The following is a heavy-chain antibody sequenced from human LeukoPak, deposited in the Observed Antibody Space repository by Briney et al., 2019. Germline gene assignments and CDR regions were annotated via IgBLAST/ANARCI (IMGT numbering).Heavy chain of an antibody. CDR2: IKSKTDSGTA. CDR1: GFTFNNAW. J-gene: IGHJ4*02. D-gene: IGHD1-1*01. CDR3: ATYNVGAFHY. Sequence: GGSLRLSCAASGFTFNNAWMSWVRQAPGKGLEWVGRIKSKTDSGTADYAAPVKGRFTISRDDSKNPLYLQMNSLNTEDTAVYYCATYNVGAFHYWGQGTLVTVSS. V-gene: IGHV3-15*01.